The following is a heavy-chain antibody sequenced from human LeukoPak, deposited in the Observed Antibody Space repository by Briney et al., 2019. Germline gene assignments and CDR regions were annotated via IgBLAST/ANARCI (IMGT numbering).Heavy chain of an antibody. D-gene: IGHD2-2*01. CDR1: GFTFSSYG. V-gene: IGHV3-33*01. J-gene: IGHJ5*02. CDR3: ARADYQLLSPSYNWFDP. CDR2: IWYDGSNK. Sequence: PGRSLRLSCAASGFTFSSYGMHWVHQAPGKGLEWVAVIWYDGSNKYYADSVKGRFTISRDNSKNTLYLQMNSLRAEDTAVYYCARADYQLLSPSYNWFDPWGQGTLVTVSS.